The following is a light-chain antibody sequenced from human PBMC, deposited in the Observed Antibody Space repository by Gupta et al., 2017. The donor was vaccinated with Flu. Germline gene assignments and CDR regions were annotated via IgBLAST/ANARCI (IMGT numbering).Light chain of an antibody. CDR2: WAS. Sequence: DIVMTQSPDSLAVSLGERATINCKSSQSVLYSSNNKNYLAWYQQKPGQTPKLLIYWASTREFGVPDRFSGSGSGTDFTLTISSLQAEDVAVYYCQQYYGTPHSFGQGTKLEIK. CDR3: QQYYGTPHS. V-gene: IGKV4-1*01. J-gene: IGKJ2*03. CDR1: QSVLYSSNNKNY.